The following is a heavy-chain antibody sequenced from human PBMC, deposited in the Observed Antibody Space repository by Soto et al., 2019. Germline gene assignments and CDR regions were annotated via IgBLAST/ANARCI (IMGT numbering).Heavy chain of an antibody. CDR1: GYSFTSYW. V-gene: IGHV5-51*01. J-gene: IGHJ6*02. D-gene: IGHD3-10*01. Sequence: PGESLKISCKGSGYSFTSYWIGWVRQKPGKGLEWVGIMHPIDSDTRYSPSFEGQATISADKAISTAYLQWSSLKASDTAIYYCAGLGYFGWGNCYYHYGMDVWGQGTTVTVSS. CDR2: MHPIDSDT. CDR3: AGLGYFGWGNCYYHYGMDV.